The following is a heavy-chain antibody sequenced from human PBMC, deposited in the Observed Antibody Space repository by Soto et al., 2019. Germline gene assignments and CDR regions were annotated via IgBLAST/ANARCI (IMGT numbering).Heavy chain of an antibody. Sequence: NPSDTLSLTCTVSVGSISNYYWSWIRQPPGNELEWIAYIYYNGITNYNPSLKSRVTISVDTSKNQFSLTLTSVTAADTAVYYCARGRRYYYDNTGPFYFEHWGQGTLVTVSS. D-gene: IGHD3-22*01. J-gene: IGHJ4*02. CDR3: ARGRRYYYDNTGPFYFEH. V-gene: IGHV4-59*07. CDR2: IYYNGIT. CDR1: VGSISNYY.